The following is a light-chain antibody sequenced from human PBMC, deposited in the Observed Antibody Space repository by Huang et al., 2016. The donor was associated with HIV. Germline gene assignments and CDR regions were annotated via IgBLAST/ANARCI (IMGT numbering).Light chain of an antibody. V-gene: IGKV1-39*01. Sequence: DIQMTQSPSSLSASVGDRVTITCRASETLSDYLNWYQQKPGKAPKLLIYAASTLQSGVPSRFSASGSGTDFTLTSSSLQLEDFATYYCQQSYSIPQTFGQGTKVEIK. J-gene: IGKJ2*01. CDR2: AAS. CDR1: ETLSDY. CDR3: QQSYSIPQT.